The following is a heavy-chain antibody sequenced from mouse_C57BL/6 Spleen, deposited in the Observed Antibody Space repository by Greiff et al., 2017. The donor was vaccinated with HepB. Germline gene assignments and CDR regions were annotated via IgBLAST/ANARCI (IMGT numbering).Heavy chain of an antibody. D-gene: IGHD2-4*01. CDR3: ARRGDYDGYYAMDY. J-gene: IGHJ4*01. CDR2: IHPNSGST. Sequence: QVQLQQPGAELVKPGASVKLSCKASGYTFTSYWMHWVKQRPGQGLEWIGMIHPNSGSTNYNEKFKSKATLTVDKSSSKAYMQLSSLTSEDSAVYYCARRGDYDGYYAMDYWGQGTSVTVSS. CDR1: GYTFTSYW. V-gene: IGHV1-64*01.